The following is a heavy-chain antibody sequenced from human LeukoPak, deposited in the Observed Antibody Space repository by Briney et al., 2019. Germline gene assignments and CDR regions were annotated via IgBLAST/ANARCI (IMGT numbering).Heavy chain of an antibody. CDR1: GFTFSSYS. D-gene: IGHD1-7*01. CDR2: ISSSSSTI. CDR3: AKGFLTGTTYFDY. J-gene: IGHJ4*02. V-gene: IGHV3-48*01. Sequence: PGGSLRLSCAASGFTFSSYSMNWVRQAPGKGLEWVSYISSSSSTIYYADSVKGRFTISRDNAKNSLYLQMNSLRAEDTAVYYCAKGFLTGTTYFDYWGQGTLVTVSS.